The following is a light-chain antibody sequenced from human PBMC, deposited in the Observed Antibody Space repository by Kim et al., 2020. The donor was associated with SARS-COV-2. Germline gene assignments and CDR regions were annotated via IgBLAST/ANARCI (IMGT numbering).Light chain of an antibody. CDR2: DVS. CDR1: SSDVGGYNY. J-gene: IGLJ2*01. V-gene: IGLV2-14*03. Sequence: GQSITISCTGTSSDVGGYNYVSWYQQHPTKAPKLMIYDVSKRPSGVSNRFSSSKSGNTASLTISGLQAEDEADYYCSSYTINSALVFGGGTKLTVL. CDR3: SSYTINSALV.